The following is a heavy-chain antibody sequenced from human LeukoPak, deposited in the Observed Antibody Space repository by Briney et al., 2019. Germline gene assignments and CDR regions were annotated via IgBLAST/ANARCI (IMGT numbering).Heavy chain of an antibody. CDR2: INYSGRT. D-gene: IGHD1-7*01. V-gene: IGHV4-39*01. CDR1: GGSIASSSYY. CDR3: ASRKLNF. Sequence: PSETLSLTCTVSGGSIASSSYYWGWIRQPPGKGLEWIGSINYSGRTYYNPSLKSRVTISVDTSKNQFSLKLTSVTAADTAVYYCASRKLNFWGQGTLVTVSS. J-gene: IGHJ4*02.